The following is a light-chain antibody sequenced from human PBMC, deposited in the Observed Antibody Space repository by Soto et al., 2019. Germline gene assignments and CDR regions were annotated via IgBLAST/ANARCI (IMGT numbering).Light chain of an antibody. CDR3: QHGYGAPYT. CDR2: AAS. Sequence: DIQMTQSPSSVSASVGDTVTITCRASQDINVYLNWYQQKPGEVPKLLIYAASTLHRGVPSRFTGSGSETDFTLTIRSLQPEDFATYYCQHGYGAPYTFGQGTKV. J-gene: IGKJ2*01. CDR1: QDINVY. V-gene: IGKV1-39*01.